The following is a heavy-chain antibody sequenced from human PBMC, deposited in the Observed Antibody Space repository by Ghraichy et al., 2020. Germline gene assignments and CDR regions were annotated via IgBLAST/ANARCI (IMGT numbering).Heavy chain of an antibody. D-gene: IGHD2-2*01. CDR2: FRVKADSDAT. J-gene: IGHJ6*02. CDR1: GFTFSVST. Sequence: GGSLRLSCVASGFTFSVSTMHWVRQAPGKGLEWVGRFRVKADSDATTYAASVRGRFTISRDDSKNTAYLQMNSLKTEDTAVYYCTSAHHCSSTCTIPGGMDLWGQGTTVTVS. V-gene: IGHV3-73*01. CDR3: TSAHHCSSTCTIPGGMDL.